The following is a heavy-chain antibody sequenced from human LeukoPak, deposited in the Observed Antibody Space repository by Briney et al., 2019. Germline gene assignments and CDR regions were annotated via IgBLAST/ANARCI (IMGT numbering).Heavy chain of an antibody. Sequence: SQTLSLTCAISGDSVSSKSVSWNWVRQSPSRGLEHLGRTRYRSTWNTFYSLSVQGRITINADTSRNQVSLRLNSVTPEDMALYYCVRDFNWAFDYWGQGTLVTVSS. V-gene: IGHV6-1*01. J-gene: IGHJ4*02. D-gene: IGHD7-27*01. CDR1: GDSVSSKSVS. CDR3: VRDFNWAFDY. CDR2: TRYRSTWNT.